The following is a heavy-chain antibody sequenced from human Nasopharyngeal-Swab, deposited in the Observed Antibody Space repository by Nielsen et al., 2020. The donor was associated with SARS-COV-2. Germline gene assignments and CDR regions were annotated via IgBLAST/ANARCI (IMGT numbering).Heavy chain of an antibody. D-gene: IGHD3-9*01. V-gene: IGHV4-31*03. CDR3: ARTQTPRYFGWFSLDF. J-gene: IGHJ4*02. CDR1: GASISSGDYF. Sequence: SETLSLTCTVSGASISSGDYFWSWIRHHPGKGLEWIGCIYYSGSTYYNPSLRSRVTISVDTSKNQFSLKLTSLTAADTAVYYCARTQTPRYFGWFSLDFWGRGTLVTVSS. CDR2: IYYSGST.